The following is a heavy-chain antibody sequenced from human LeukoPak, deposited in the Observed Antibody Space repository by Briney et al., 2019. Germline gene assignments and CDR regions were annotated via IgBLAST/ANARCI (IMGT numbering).Heavy chain of an antibody. V-gene: IGHV3-7*01. CDR3: ARDRGCSSTSCSPAFGY. CDR1: GFTFSSYW. Sequence: PGGSLRLSCAASGFTFSSYWMSWVRQAPGKGLEWVANVRQDGSEKYYVDSVKGRFTISRDNAKNSLYLQMNSLRTEDTPVYYCARDRGCSSTSCSPAFGYWGQGTLLTVSS. J-gene: IGHJ4*02. D-gene: IGHD2-2*01. CDR2: VRQDGSEK.